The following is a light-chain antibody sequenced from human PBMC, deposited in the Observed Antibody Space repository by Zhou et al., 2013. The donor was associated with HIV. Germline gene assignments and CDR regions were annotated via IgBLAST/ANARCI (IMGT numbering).Light chain of an antibody. J-gene: IGKJ1*01. V-gene: IGKV1-17*01. CDR1: QGIGSN. Sequence: DIQMTQSPSSLSTSVGDKVTITCRASQGIGSNLNWYQQRTGGSPSTPDLYYIQIAHVGSHQGSAAVDLRQNSLSPSVACSLMILRTFYCQQYDRYPWTFGQGTKVEFK. CDR2: YI. CDR3: QQYDRYPWT.